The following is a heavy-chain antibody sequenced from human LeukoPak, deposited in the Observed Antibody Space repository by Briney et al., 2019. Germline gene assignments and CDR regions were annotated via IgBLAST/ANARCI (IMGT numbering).Heavy chain of an antibody. CDR1: GYTFTSYG. J-gene: IGHJ4*02. CDR3: ARTLNYCSSTTCTWDPVGY. Sequence: ASVKVSCKASGYTFTSYGISWVRQAPGQGLEWMGWISAYNGNTNYAQKFQGRVTITADESTSTAYMELSSLRSEDTAVYYCARTLNYCSSTTCTWDPVGYWGQGTLVTVSS. CDR2: ISAYNGNT. D-gene: IGHD2-2*01. V-gene: IGHV1-18*01.